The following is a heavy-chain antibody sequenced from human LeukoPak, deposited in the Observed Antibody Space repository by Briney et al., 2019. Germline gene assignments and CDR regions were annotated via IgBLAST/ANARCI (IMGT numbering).Heavy chain of an antibody. D-gene: IGHD3-9*01. J-gene: IGHJ4*02. V-gene: IGHV3-23*01. CDR1: GFIFSNYA. Sequence: GGSLRLSCAASGFIFSNYAMYWFRQAPGKGLEWVSAISGRSNNTYYADSVKGRFTISRDSSKNTLYLQMNSLRADDTAVYYCAKWGDYDVLTGYYVSDFWGQGTLVTVSS. CDR3: AKWGDYDVLTGYYVSDF. CDR2: ISGRSNNT.